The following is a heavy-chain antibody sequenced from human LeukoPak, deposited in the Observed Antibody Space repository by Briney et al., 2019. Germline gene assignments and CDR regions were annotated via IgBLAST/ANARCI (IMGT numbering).Heavy chain of an antibody. CDR3: AREREGPYGYLDY. CDR2: IYHSGST. J-gene: IGHJ4*02. CDR1: GYSISSGYY. V-gene: IGHV4-38-2*02. Sequence: SSETLSLTCTVSGYSISSGYYWGWIRQPPGKGLEWIGSIYHSGSTYYNSSLKSRVTISLDTSQNQFSLKLTSVTAADTAIYYCAREREGPYGYLDYWGQGTLLTVSS. D-gene: IGHD4-17*01.